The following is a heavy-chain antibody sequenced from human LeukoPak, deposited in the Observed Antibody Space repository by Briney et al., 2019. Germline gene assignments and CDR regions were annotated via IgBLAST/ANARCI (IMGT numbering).Heavy chain of an antibody. J-gene: IGHJ4*02. D-gene: IGHD2-15*01. Sequence: HPGGSLRLSCAASGFTVSSDYMSWVRQAPGKGLEWVSVIYSDGGTKYADSVKGRFTISRDSSKNTLFLQMNRLRPEDAAVYYCAKAPVTTCRGAFCYPFDYWGLGTLVTVSS. CDR1: GFTVSSDY. V-gene: IGHV3-53*01. CDR3: AKAPVTTCRGAFCYPFDY. CDR2: IYSDGGT.